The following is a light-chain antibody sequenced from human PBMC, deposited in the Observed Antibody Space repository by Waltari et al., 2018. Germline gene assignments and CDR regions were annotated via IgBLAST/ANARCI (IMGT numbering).Light chain of an antibody. J-gene: IGLJ2*01. V-gene: IGLV2-14*01. Sequence: QSALTQPASVSGSPGQSITISCTGTSSDVGGYNYVSWYQQHPGTAPKLMIYDVSNRPSGVSNRFAGSKSGNTAYLTISGLQAEDEADYYCSSYTSSSTLVVFGGGTKLTVL. CDR2: DVS. CDR1: SSDVGGYNY. CDR3: SSYTSSSTLVV.